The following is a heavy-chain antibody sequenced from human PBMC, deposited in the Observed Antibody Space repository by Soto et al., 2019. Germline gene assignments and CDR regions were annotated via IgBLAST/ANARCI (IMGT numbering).Heavy chain of an antibody. CDR1: GYTFTSCG. CDR2: ISAYNGNT. Sequence: ASVKVSCKASGYTFTSCGISWVRQAPGQGLEWMGWISAYNGNTDYAQKLQGRVTMTTDTSTSTAYMELRSLRSDDTVVYYCARSYQWITMIVVVSNWFDPWGQGTLVTVSS. J-gene: IGHJ5*02. V-gene: IGHV1-18*01. CDR3: ARSYQWITMIVVVSNWFDP. D-gene: IGHD3-22*01.